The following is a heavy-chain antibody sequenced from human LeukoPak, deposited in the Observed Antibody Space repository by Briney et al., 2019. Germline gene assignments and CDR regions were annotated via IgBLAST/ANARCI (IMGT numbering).Heavy chain of an antibody. V-gene: IGHV3-53*01. D-gene: IGHD3-16*01. Sequence: GGSLRLSCAASGFTVSSNYMSWVRQAPGKGLEWVSVIYSGGSTYYADSVEGRFTISRDNSKNTLYLQMNSLRAEDTAVYYCARDSPLWGDAFDIWGQGTMSPSLQ. CDR2: IYSGGST. CDR3: ARDSPLWGDAFDI. J-gene: IGHJ3*02. CDR1: GFTVSSNY.